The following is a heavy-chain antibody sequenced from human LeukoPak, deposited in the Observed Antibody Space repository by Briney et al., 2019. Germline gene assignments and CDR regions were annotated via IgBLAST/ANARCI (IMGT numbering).Heavy chain of an antibody. V-gene: IGHV4-59*01. CDR3: ARGAYSNYLSVDY. J-gene: IGHJ4*01. D-gene: IGHD4-11*01. CDR1: GGSIPSYY. Sequence: PSETLSLTCAISGGSIPSYYWSWIRQSPGQGLEWIGYLFYSGSTNYNPSLKSRITMSTDTSKNQFSLNVRSVTAADTAVYYCARGAYSNYLSVDYWDHGILVTVSS. CDR2: LFYSGST.